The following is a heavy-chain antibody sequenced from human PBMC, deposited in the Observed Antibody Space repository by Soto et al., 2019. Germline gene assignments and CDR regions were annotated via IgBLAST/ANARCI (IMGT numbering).Heavy chain of an antibody. D-gene: IGHD3-10*02. J-gene: IGHJ5*02. Sequence: EVQLLESGGGLIQPGGSLRLSCAASGLTFSSYAMSWFRQAPGKGLEWVSAISGSGGSTYYADSVKGRFTISRDNSKITLYLQMNSLRSEDTALYYCAKDQLYIRGFIHNWFDPWGQGTLVTVSS. CDR1: GLTFSSYA. V-gene: IGHV3-23*01. CDR3: AKDQLYIRGFIHNWFDP. CDR2: ISGSGGST.